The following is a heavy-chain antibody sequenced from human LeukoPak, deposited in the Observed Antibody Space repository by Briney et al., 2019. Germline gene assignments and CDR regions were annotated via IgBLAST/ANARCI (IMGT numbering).Heavy chain of an antibody. J-gene: IGHJ4*02. CDR2: IYYTGDT. CDR1: GDSISSHY. D-gene: IGHD3-16*01. CDR3: ARLPGGRRINDY. Sequence: SETLSLTCTVSGDSISSHYWSWIRQPPGKGLEWIGYIYYTGDTYYNPSLKSRVTLSLDTSKNRFSLSLSSVTAADTAVYYRARLPGGRRINDYWGQGTLVTVSS. V-gene: IGHV4-59*08.